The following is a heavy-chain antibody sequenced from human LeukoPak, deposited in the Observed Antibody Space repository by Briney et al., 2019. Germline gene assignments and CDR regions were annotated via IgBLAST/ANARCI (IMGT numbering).Heavy chain of an antibody. D-gene: IGHD3-16*01. V-gene: IGHV1-18*01. CDR1: GYTFTSYD. CDR2: MNPNSGNT. CDR3: ARWKGGARRPYFDY. Sequence: ASVKVSCKASGYTFTSYDIIWVRQATGQGLEWMGWMNPNSGNTNYAQKLQGRVTMTTDTSTSTAYMELRSLRSDDTAVYYCARWKGGARRPYFDYWGQGTLVTVSS. J-gene: IGHJ4*02.